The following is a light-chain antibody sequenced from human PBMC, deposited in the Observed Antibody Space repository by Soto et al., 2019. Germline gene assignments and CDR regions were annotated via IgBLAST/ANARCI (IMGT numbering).Light chain of an antibody. CDR3: QQYGGSPFT. CDR2: AAS. Sequence: EIVLTQSPGTLSLSPGERATLSCRASVNSLAWYQQKGGQAPRLLNYAASTRATGVPDRFSGSGSGTDFALTISRLETEDFAVYYCQQYGGSPFTFGPGTKVDIK. CDR1: VNS. J-gene: IGKJ3*01. V-gene: IGKV3-20*01.